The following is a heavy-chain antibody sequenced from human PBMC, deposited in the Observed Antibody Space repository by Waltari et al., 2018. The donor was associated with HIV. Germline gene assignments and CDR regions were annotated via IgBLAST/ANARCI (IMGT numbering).Heavy chain of an antibody. CDR1: GYSISSGSS. J-gene: IGHJ5*02. V-gene: IGHV4-38-2*02. Sequence: QVQLQESGPGLVKPSETLSLTCTVSGYSISSGSSWAWIRHPPGKGLEWIGSIYHSGSTYYNPSLKSRVTISVDTSKNQFSLKLSSVTAADTAVYYCARAGFLEWLRGGWFDPWGQGTLVTVSS. CDR2: IYHSGST. D-gene: IGHD3-3*01. CDR3: ARAGFLEWLRGGWFDP.